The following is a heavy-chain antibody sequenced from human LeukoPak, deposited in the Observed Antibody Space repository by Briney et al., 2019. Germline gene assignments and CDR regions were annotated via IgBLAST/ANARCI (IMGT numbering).Heavy chain of an antibody. Sequence: ASVKVSCTASGYTFTSYGISWVRQAPGQGLEWMGWISAYNGNTNYAQKLQGRVTMTTDTSTSTAYMELRSLRSDDTAVYYCARDAPSSSWSNYYYYGMDVWGQGTTVTVSS. CDR2: ISAYNGNT. V-gene: IGHV1-18*01. D-gene: IGHD6-13*01. J-gene: IGHJ6*02. CDR1: GYTFTSYG. CDR3: ARDAPSSSWSNYYYYGMDV.